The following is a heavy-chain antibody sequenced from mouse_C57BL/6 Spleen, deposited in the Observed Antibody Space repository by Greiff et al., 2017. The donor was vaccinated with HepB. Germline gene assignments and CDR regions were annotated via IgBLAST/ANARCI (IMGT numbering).Heavy chain of an antibody. V-gene: IGHV5-17*01. CDR2: ISSGSSTI. Sequence: VQLKESGGGLVKPGGSLKLSCAASGFTFSDYGMHWVRQAPEKGLEWVAYISSGSSTIYYADTVKGRFTISRDNAKNTLFLQMTSLRSEDTAMYYCARGGSSLFDYWGQGTTLTVSS. CDR1: GFTFSDYG. CDR3: ARGGSSLFDY. J-gene: IGHJ2*01. D-gene: IGHD1-1*01.